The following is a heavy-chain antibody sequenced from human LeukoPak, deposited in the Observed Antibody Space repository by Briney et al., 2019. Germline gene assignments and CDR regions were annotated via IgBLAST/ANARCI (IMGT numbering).Heavy chain of an antibody. CDR2: ISSSGSTI. Sequence: GGSLRLSCAASGFTFSDYYMSWIRQAPGKGLEWVSYISSSGSTIYYADSVKGRFTISRDNAKNSLYLQMYSLRAEDTAVYYCARDWAPMVRDSRFDPWGQGTLVTVSS. CDR1: GFTFSDYY. D-gene: IGHD3-10*01. J-gene: IGHJ5*02. CDR3: ARDWAPMVRDSRFDP. V-gene: IGHV3-11*01.